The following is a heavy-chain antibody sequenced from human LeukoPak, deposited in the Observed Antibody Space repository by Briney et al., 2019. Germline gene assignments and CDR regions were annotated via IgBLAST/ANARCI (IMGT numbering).Heavy chain of an antibody. CDR2: ISDSGGST. V-gene: IGHV3-23*01. J-gene: IGHJ5*02. D-gene: IGHD4-23*01. CDR1: RFTFSTYA. Sequence: GGSLRLSCAASRFTFSTYAMSWVRQAPGKGLEWVSAISDSGGSTYYADSVRGRFTVSRDNSKNTLYLQMNSLRAEDTAVYYCAKDRYNDYDGGLFDPWGQGTLVTVSS. CDR3: AKDRYNDYDGGLFDP.